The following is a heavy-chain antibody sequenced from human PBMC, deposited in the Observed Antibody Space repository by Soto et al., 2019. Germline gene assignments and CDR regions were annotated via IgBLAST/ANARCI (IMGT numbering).Heavy chain of an antibody. CDR3: ARYPYGSGRNYFDY. CDR2: IYYSGST. D-gene: IGHD3-10*01. J-gene: IGHJ4*02. CDR1: GGSISSGGYY. Sequence: QVQLQESGPGLVKPSQTLSLTCTVSGGSISSGGYYWSWMRQHPGKGLEWIGYIYYSGSTYYNPSLKSRVTISVDTSKNQLSLKLSSVTAADTAVYYCARYPYGSGRNYFDYWGQGTLVTVSS. V-gene: IGHV4-31*03.